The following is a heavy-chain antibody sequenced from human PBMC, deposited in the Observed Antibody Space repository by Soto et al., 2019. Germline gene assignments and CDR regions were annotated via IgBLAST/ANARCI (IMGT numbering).Heavy chain of an antibody. CDR2: IIPIFPTA. CDR3: ARDDATYCGGDCYRYFYYGMDV. D-gene: IGHD2-21*02. CDR1: GGTFSNHA. Sequence: SVKVSCKASGGTFSNHAISWVRQAPGQGLEWVGGIIPIFPTADYAQRFQGRVTITADDSTTTVYMELSGLRSEDTAMYYCARDDATYCGGDCYRYFYYGMDVWGQGTTVTVSS. V-gene: IGHV1-69*13. J-gene: IGHJ6*02.